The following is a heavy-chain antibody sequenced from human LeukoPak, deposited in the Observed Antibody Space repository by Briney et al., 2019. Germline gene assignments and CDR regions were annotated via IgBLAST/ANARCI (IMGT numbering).Heavy chain of an antibody. CDR1: GFTFDDYA. Sequence: PGRSLRLSCAASGFTFDDYAMHWVRQAPGKGLEWVSGISWNSGSIGYADSVKGRFTISRDNAKNSLYLQMNSLRAEDTALYYCAKSHYDSSGYYHFDYWGRGTLVTVSS. CDR2: ISWNSGSI. J-gene: IGHJ4*02. D-gene: IGHD3-22*01. V-gene: IGHV3-9*01. CDR3: AKSHYDSSGYYHFDY.